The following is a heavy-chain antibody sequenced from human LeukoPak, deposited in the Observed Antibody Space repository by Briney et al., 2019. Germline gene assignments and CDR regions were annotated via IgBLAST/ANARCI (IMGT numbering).Heavy chain of an antibody. CDR3: ARDGIYGDYGH. Sequence: GRSLRLSCAASGFTFSSYWMHWVRHAPGKGLVWVSRINSDGSSTSYADSVKGRFTISRDNAKNTLYLQMNSLRAEDMAVYYCARDGIYGDYGHWGQGILVTVSS. D-gene: IGHD4-17*01. CDR1: GFTFSSYW. CDR2: INSDGSST. J-gene: IGHJ4*02. V-gene: IGHV3-74*01.